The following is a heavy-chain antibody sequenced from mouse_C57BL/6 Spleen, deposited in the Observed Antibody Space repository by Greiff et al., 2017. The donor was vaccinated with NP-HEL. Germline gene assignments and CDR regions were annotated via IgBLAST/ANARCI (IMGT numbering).Heavy chain of an antibody. J-gene: IGHJ4*01. CDR2: INYDGSST. Sequence: DVKLVESEGGLVQPGSSMKLSCTASGFTFSDYYMAWVRQVPEKGLEWVANINYDGSSTYYLDSLKSRFIISRDNAKNILYLQMSSLKSEDTATYYCARDGYYSNYGGAMDYWGQGTSVTVSS. V-gene: IGHV5-16*01. D-gene: IGHD2-5*01. CDR1: GFTFSDYY. CDR3: ARDGYYSNYGGAMDY.